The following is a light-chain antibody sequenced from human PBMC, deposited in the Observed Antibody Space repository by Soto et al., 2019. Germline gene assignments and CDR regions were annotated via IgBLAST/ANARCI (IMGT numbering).Light chain of an antibody. V-gene: IGKV1-27*01. J-gene: IGKJ1*01. Sequence: DIQMTQSPSSLSASVGDRVTITCRASQGIIDYLAWYQQKPGKAPKLLIYAASTLQSGVPSRFSGSGAGTDFTLTISSLQPEDVATYYCQKYNRAPRTFGQGTSVEIK. CDR3: QKYNRAPRT. CDR1: QGIIDY. CDR2: AAS.